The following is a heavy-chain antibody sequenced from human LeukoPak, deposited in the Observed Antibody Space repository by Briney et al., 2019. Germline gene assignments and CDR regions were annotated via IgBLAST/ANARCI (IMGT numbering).Heavy chain of an antibody. V-gene: IGHV3-48*03. CDR3: AKDYSSSPWDY. J-gene: IGHJ4*02. CDR1: GFTFSSYE. D-gene: IGHD2-2*01. CDR2: ISSSGSTI. Sequence: GGSLRLSCAASGFTFSSYEMNWVRQAPGKGLEWVSYISSSGSTIYYADSVKGRFTISRDNAKNSLYLQMNSLRAEDTAVYYCAKDYSSSPWDYWGQGTLVTVSS.